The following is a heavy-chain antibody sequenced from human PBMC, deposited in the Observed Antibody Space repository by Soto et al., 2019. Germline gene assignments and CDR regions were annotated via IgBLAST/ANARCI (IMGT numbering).Heavy chain of an antibody. CDR1: GFTFSSYA. CDR3: ATYSSGFYYFDY. V-gene: IGHV3-23*01. J-gene: IGHJ4*02. CDR2: ISGSGGST. D-gene: IGHD6-19*01. Sequence: GGSLRLSCAASGFTFSSYAMSWVRQAPGKGLEWVSAISGSGGSTYYADSVKGRFTISRDNSKNTLYLQMNSLRAEDTAVYYCATYSSGFYYFDYWGQGTLVTVSS.